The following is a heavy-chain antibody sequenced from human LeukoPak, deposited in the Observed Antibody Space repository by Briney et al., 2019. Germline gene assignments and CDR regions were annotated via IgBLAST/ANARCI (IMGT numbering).Heavy chain of an antibody. CDR3: GKDGPVISY. CDR1: GFAFDGFG. J-gene: IGHJ4*02. Sequence: PGGSLRLSCAASGFAFDGFGMHWVRQAPGKGLEWVSFISGDGSVTYYTDSLKGRFTVFRDNSKNSLYLQMGSLRAEDTALYYCGKDGPVISYWGQGTVVTVSS. D-gene: IGHD2-21*01. CDR2: ISGDGSVT. V-gene: IGHV3-43*02.